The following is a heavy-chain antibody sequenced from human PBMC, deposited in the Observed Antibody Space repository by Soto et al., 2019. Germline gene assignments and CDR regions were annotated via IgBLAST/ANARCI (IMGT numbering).Heavy chain of an antibody. CDR2: IKQDGSTK. D-gene: IGHD6-6*01. V-gene: IGHV3-7*01. J-gene: IGHJ4*02. CDR1: GFTFTNYW. Sequence: EVQLVESRGGLVQPGGSLRLSCAASGFTFTNYWMTWARQAPGKGLEWVANIKQDGSTKYYVDSVKGRFTISRDNAKNSLYLQIDSLRAEDTAVYFCARIGYSSSSFDYWGQGTLVIVSS. CDR3: ARIGYSSSSFDY.